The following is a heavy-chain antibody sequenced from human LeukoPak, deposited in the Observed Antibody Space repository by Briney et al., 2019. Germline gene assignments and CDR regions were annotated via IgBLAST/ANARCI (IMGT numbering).Heavy chain of an antibody. J-gene: IGHJ4*02. CDR1: GFTFDDYG. D-gene: IGHD5-12*01. Sequence: PGGSLRLSCAASGFTFDDYGMSWVRQAPGKGLEWVSGINWNGDSTGYADSVKGRFTISRDNAKNSLYLQMNSLRAEDTALYYCARTRGYSGYDPGDYWGQGTLVTVSS. CDR2: INWNGDST. CDR3: ARTRGYSGYDPGDY. V-gene: IGHV3-20*04.